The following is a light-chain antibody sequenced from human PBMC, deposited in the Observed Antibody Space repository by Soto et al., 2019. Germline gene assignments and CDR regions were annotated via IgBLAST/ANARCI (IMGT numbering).Light chain of an antibody. CDR3: AAWDDSLTGWV. J-gene: IGLJ3*02. CDR2: GNN. CDR1: SSNIGSNT. V-gene: IGLV1-44*01. Sequence: QAVVTQPPSASATPGQRVTISCSGSSSNIGSNTVNWYQQVPGMAPKLLIYGNNQRPSGVPDRFSGSKSGTSASLAISGLRSEDEADYYCAAWDDSLTGWVFGGGTKLTVL.